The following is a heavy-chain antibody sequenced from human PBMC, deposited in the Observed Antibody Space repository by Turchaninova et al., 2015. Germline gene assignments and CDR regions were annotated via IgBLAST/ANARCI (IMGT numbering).Heavy chain of an antibody. CDR2: LDYRGRA. V-gene: IGHV4-31*03. CDR3: ARAGIRVWGVNWLDP. CDR1: GGSISSADYY. J-gene: IGHJ5*02. Sequence: QVQLQESGPGLVKPSQTLSLTCTVSGGSISSADYYWSWIRQHPAKGLEWIGYLDYRGRAYYKPFLKGRVSISVATSKDQVSLKRTSVTAAGAAVYYCARAGIRVWGVNWLDPWGRGTLVTVSS. D-gene: IGHD3-16*01.